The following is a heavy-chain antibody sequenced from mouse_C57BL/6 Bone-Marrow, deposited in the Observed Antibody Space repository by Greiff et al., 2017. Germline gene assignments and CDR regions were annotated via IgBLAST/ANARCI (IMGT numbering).Heavy chain of an antibody. CDR3: ARSGSSPFAY. V-gene: IGHV1-42*01. CDR2: INPSTGGT. CDR1: GYSFTGYY. Sequence: VQLQQSGPELVKPGASVKISCKASGYSFTGYYMNWVKQSPEKSLEWIGEINPSTGGTTYNQKFKAKATLTVDKSSSTAYMQLKSLTSEDSAVYYCARSGSSPFAYWGQGTLVTVSA. D-gene: IGHD1-1*01. J-gene: IGHJ3*01.